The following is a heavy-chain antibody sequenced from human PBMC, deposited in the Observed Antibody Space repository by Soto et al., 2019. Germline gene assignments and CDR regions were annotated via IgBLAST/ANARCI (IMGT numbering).Heavy chain of an antibody. J-gene: IGHJ3*02. V-gene: IGHV3-33*01. CDR1: GFTFSSYG. CDR3: ARDQPKYSSSGNAFDI. D-gene: IGHD6-6*01. Sequence: GESLKISCAASGFTFSSYGMHWVRQAPGKGLEWVAVIWYDGSNKYYADSVKGRFTISRDNSKNTLYLQMNSLRAEDTAVYYCARDQPKYSSSGNAFDIWGQGTMVTVSS. CDR2: IWYDGSNK.